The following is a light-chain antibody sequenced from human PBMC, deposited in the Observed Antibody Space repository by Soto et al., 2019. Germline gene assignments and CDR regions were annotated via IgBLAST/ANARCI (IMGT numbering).Light chain of an antibody. V-gene: IGKV3-20*01. CDR1: QSVGRNF. J-gene: IGKJ4*01. Sequence: IVLTQSPGTLSLSPGESTTLSCRASQSVGRNFLAWYQQKPGRAPRLLIHGASYRANGVPDRFSGSGSETDFTLTISRLEPEDFAVYYCHQYAASQLTFGGGTKVEIK. CDR3: HQYAASQLT. CDR2: GAS.